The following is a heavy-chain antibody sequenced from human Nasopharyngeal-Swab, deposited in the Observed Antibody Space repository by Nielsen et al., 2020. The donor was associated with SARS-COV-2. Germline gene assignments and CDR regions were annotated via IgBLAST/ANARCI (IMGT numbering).Heavy chain of an antibody. CDR3: ASAYGGSYWYFDL. D-gene: IGHD4-23*01. CDR2: ISYDGSNK. CDR1: GFTFSSYA. Sequence: ISCAASGFTFSSYAMHWVRQAPGKGLEWVAVISYDGSNKYYADSVKGRFTISRDNSKNTLYLQMNSLRAEDTAVYYCASAYGGSYWYFDLWGRGTLVTVSS. J-gene: IGHJ2*01. V-gene: IGHV3-30-3*01.